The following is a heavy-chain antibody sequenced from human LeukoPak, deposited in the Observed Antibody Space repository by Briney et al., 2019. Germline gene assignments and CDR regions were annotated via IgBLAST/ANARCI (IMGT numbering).Heavy chain of an antibody. Sequence: GESLRLSCAASGFTFSSYAMHWVRQAPGKGLEWVAVISYDGSNKYYADSVKGRFTISRDNSKNTLYLQMNSLRAEDTAVYYCARRPQYSGSYYDDAFDIWGQGTMVTVSS. CDR3: ARRPQYSGSYYDDAFDI. J-gene: IGHJ3*02. CDR2: ISYDGSNK. V-gene: IGHV3-30-3*01. CDR1: GFTFSSYA. D-gene: IGHD1-26*01.